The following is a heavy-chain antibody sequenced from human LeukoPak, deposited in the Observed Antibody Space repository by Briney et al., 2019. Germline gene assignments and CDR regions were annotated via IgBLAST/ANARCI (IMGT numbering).Heavy chain of an antibody. J-gene: IGHJ4*02. V-gene: IGHV3-23*01. CDR1: GFTFSSYA. CDR2: LSGSGGST. CDR3: AKGSVSGSYYGGYFDY. D-gene: IGHD3-10*01. Sequence: GGSLRLSCAASGFTFSSYAMSWVRQAPGKGLEWVSGLSGSGGSTYYADSVKGRFTISRDTSKNTLYLQMNSLRAEDTAVYYCAKGSVSGSYYGGYFDYWGQGTLVTVSS.